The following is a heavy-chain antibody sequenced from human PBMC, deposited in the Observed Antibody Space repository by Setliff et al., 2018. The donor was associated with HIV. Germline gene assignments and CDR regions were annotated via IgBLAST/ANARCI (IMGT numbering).Heavy chain of an antibody. CDR1: GYTFTSFG. CDR3: ASLGYCSSTSCSLYYGMDV. V-gene: IGHV1-18*01. J-gene: IGHJ6*02. CDR2: ISGYNGNT. D-gene: IGHD2-2*01. Sequence: ASVKVSCKASGYTFTSFGISWVRQAPGQGLEWVGWISGYNGNTNFAQKLQGRVTMTTDTSTSTAYMELRSLRSDDTAVYYCASLGYCSSTSCSLYYGMDVWGQGTTVTVPS.